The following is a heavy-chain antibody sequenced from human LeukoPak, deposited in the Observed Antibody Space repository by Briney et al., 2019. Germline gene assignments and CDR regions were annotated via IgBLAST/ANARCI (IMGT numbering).Heavy chain of an antibody. Sequence: ASVKVSCKASGYTLTELSMHWVRQAPGKGLEWMGGFDPEDGETIYAQKFQGRVTMTEDTSTDTAYMELSSLRSEDTAVYYCATDWGYSSGWYSRSGFDYWGQGTLVTVSS. V-gene: IGHV1-24*01. J-gene: IGHJ4*02. CDR1: GYTLTELS. CDR3: ATDWGYSSGWYSRSGFDY. CDR2: FDPEDGET. D-gene: IGHD6-19*01.